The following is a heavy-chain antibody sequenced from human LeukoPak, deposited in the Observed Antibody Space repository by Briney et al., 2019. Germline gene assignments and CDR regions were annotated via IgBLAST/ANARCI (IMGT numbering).Heavy chain of an antibody. CDR3: ARARATVTTGECDS. D-gene: IGHD4-17*01. J-gene: IGHJ4*02. CDR1: GFTFRTYS. Sequence: GGSLRLSCAASGFTFRTYSMNWVRQAPGKGLEWVSSITSSSSYIYYADSVKGRFTISRDNAKNSLFLQMNSLRVEDTAVYYCARARATVTTGECDSWGQGTLVTVSS. CDR2: ITSSSSYI. V-gene: IGHV3-21*01.